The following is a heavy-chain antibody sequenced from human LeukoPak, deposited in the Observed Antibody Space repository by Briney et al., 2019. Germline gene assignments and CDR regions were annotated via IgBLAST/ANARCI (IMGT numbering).Heavy chain of an antibody. D-gene: IGHD5-24*01. CDR1: GYNFTSYW. Sequence: GESLKISCKGSGYNFTSYWIGWVRQMPGKGLEWMGIIYPGDSETGYSPSFQGQVTISADKSISTAYLQWSSLKASDTAMYYCSRRPGAYNDYWGQGTLVTVSS. CDR3: SRRPGAYNDY. J-gene: IGHJ4*02. CDR2: IYPGDSET. V-gene: IGHV5-51*01.